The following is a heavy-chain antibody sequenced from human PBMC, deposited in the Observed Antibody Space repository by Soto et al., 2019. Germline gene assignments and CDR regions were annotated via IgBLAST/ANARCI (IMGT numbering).Heavy chain of an antibody. Sequence: SETRSLTCTVSGVSISRSSYYWGWIRQPPGKGLEWIGSIYYSGSTYYNPSLKSRVTISVDTSKNQFSLKLSSMTAADAAVYYCATHQGYYGSGSYCFDYWGLGTQVTVSS. CDR2: IYYSGST. J-gene: IGHJ4*02. D-gene: IGHD3-10*01. CDR3: ATHQGYYGSGSYCFDY. CDR1: GVSISRSSYY. V-gene: IGHV4-39*01.